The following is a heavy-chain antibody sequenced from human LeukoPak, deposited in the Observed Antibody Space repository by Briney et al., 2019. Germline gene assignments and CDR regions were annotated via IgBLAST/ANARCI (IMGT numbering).Heavy chain of an antibody. CDR1: GYTFSGYY. CDR3: ARQVYDTSDYHYFDY. J-gene: IGHJ4*02. CDR2: INPKSGDT. Sequence: GASVKVSCKTSGYTFSGYYIHWVRQPPGQGLEWMGRINPKSGDTNYAQRFLGRVTMTRDTSISTAYIDLSRLKSDDTAVYYCARQVYDTSDYHYFDYWGQGALVTVSS. D-gene: IGHD3-22*01. V-gene: IGHV1-2*06.